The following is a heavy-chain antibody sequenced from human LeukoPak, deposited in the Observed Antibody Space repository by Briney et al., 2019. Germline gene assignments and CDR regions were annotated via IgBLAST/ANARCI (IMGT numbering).Heavy chain of an antibody. J-gene: IGHJ5*02. CDR2: IYYSGST. CDR3: ARGGYYGSGNDFRFDP. V-gene: IGHV4-59*01. D-gene: IGHD3-10*01. Sequence: SETLSLTCTVSGGSISSYYWSWIRQPPGKGLEWIGYIYYSGSTNYNPSLRSRVTISVDTSKSQLSLKLSSVTAADTAIYYCARGGYYGSGNDFRFDPWGQGTLVTVSS. CDR1: GGSISSYY.